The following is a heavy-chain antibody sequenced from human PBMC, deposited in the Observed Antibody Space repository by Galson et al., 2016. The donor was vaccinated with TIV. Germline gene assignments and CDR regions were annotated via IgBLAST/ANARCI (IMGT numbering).Heavy chain of an antibody. CDR1: GFTFSSFG. V-gene: IGHV3-33*06. Sequence: SLRLSCAASGFTFSSFGMHWVRQAPGKGLEWVALIWYDGTNTYYADHVKGRFTISRENSKNTLYVQMNSLRAEDTPVYYCAKAPDYGGNFGGSGETHSYYFHYWGQGTLVTVSS. CDR3: AKAPDYGGNFGGSGETHSYYFHY. D-gene: IGHD4-23*01. CDR2: IWYDGTNT. J-gene: IGHJ4*02.